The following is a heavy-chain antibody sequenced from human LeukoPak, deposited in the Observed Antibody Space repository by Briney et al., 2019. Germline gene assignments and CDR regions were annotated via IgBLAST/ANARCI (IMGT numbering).Heavy chain of an antibody. CDR1: GGSFSGYY. Sequence: SETLSLTCAVYGGSFSGYYWSWIRQPPGKGLEWIGSIYYSGSTYYNPSLKSRVTISVDASKNQFSLKLSSVTAADTAVYYCARRLNYYDSSATGAFDIWGQGTMVTVSS. D-gene: IGHD3-22*01. CDR3: ARRLNYYDSSATGAFDI. V-gene: IGHV4-34*01. CDR2: IYYSGST. J-gene: IGHJ3*02.